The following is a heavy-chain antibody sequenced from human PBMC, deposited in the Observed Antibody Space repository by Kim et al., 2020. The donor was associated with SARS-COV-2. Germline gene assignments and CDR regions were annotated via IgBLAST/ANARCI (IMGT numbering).Heavy chain of an antibody. Sequence: SVKVSCKASGGTFSSYAISWVRQAPGQGLEWMGGIIPIFGTANYAQKFQGRVTITADESTSTAYMELSSLRSEDTAVYYCARPSYGSPMDYYYYGMDVWAQGTTVTVSS. CDR1: GGTFSSYA. D-gene: IGHD2-8*01. CDR2: IIPIFGTA. V-gene: IGHV1-69*13. CDR3: ARPSYGSPMDYYYYGMDV. J-gene: IGHJ6*02.